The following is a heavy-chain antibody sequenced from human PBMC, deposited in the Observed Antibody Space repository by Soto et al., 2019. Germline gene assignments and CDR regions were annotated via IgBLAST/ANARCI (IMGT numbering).Heavy chain of an antibody. CDR3: AVTDYDILTGYQFDY. D-gene: IGHD3-9*01. CDR2: ISAYNGNT. V-gene: IGHV1-18*01. Sequence: ASVKVSCKASGYTFTSYGISWVRQAPGQGLEWMGWISAYNGNTNYAQKLQGRVTMTPDTSTSTAYMELRSLRSDDTAVYYCAVTDYDILTGYQFDYWGQGTLVTVSS. CDR1: GYTFTSYG. J-gene: IGHJ4*02.